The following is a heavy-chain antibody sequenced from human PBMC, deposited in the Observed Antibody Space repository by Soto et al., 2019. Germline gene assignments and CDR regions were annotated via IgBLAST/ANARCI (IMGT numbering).Heavy chain of an antibody. CDR1: GFTFTMYS. CDR2: ISSTTNYI. Sequence: PGGSLRLFCAASGFTFTMYSMNWVRQAPGKGLEWVSSISSTTNYIYYGDSMKGRFTISRDNAKNSLYLEMNSLRAEDTAVYYCARESEDLTSNFDYWGQGTLVTVSS. J-gene: IGHJ4*02. V-gene: IGHV3-21*06. CDR3: ARESEDLTSNFDY.